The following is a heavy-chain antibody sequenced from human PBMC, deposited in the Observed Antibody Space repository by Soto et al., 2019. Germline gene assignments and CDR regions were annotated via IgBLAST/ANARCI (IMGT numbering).Heavy chain of an antibody. Sequence: SETLSLTCAVYGGTFSAYYWSWIRQPPGKGLEWVGEVNHSGSTNYNPSLKSRVSISIDTSKSQFSLKLSSVTAADTATYYCARGDFVRDYWGQGTLVTVSS. D-gene: IGHD3-3*01. V-gene: IGHV4-34*01. CDR1: GGTFSAYY. CDR2: VNHSGST. J-gene: IGHJ4*02. CDR3: ARGDFVRDY.